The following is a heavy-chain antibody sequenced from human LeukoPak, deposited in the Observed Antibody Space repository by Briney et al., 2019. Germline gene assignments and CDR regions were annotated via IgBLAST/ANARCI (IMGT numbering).Heavy chain of an antibody. CDR1: GFTFSSYG. CDR2: ISYDGSNK. J-gene: IGHJ4*02. Sequence: GGSLRLSCAASGFTFSSYGMHWVRQAPGKGLEWVAVISYDGSNKYYADSVKGRFTISRDNSKNTLYLQMNSLRAEDTAVYYCAKDRGVEGSAFDYWGQGTLVTVSS. CDR3: AKDRGVEGSAFDY. D-gene: IGHD3-10*01. V-gene: IGHV3-30*18.